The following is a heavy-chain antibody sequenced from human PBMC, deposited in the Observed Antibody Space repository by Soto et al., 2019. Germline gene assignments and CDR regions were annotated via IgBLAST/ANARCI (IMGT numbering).Heavy chain of an antibody. J-gene: IGHJ6*02. D-gene: IGHD2-2*01. V-gene: IGHV1-2*02. CDR3: ARDGQGMEVVPAVNPHDYYYYGLDG. CDR2: INPNSGGT. CDR1: GYTFTGYY. Sequence: QVQLVQSGAEVKKPGASVKVSCKASGYTFTGYYMHWVRQAPGQGLEWMGWINPNSGGTNYARKLEGRVTLTIDTSISTAQVELSRLRSVDTAVYFWARDGQGMEVVPAVNPHDYYYYGLDGCGHGATGSVSS.